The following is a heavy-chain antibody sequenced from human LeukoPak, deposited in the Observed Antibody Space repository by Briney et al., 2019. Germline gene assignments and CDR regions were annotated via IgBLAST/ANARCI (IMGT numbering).Heavy chain of an antibody. CDR1: VFTLSLFG. V-gene: IGHV3-33*06. D-gene: IGHD4-11*01. Sequence: PGGSLRLSCAASVFTLSLFGMHGVREAPGRGREWVAVIWNVRSNAYYADSVKGRFTISRDNSKNTVCLQMNSLRDEDTAVYYCAKDAQRGFDYSNSLEYWGQGTLVTVSS. J-gene: IGHJ4*02. CDR2: IWNVRSNA. CDR3: AKDAQRGFDYSNSLEY.